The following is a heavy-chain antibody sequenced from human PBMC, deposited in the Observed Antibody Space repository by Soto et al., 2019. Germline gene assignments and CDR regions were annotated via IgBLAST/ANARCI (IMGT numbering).Heavy chain of an antibody. Sequence: GESLKSSCAVSGFTFSAYWMHWFRQVPGKGLTWVSRISDDGSTATYADSVKGRFVISRDNAKNSLYLEMNTLRANDSGLYYCASGPRVISTGTGAHWGRGTLVTVS. CDR1: GFTFSAYW. CDR2: ISDDGSTA. J-gene: IGHJ4*02. D-gene: IGHD1-1*01. CDR3: ASGPRVISTGTGAH. V-gene: IGHV3-74*01.